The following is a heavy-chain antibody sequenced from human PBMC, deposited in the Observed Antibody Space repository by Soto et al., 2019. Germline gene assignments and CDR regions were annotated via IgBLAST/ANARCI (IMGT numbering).Heavy chain of an antibody. CDR2: IIPIFGTA. CDR3: ARWGGGTGDYYYYYGMDV. CDR1: GGTFRSYA. D-gene: IGHD3-16*01. Sequence: SVKVSCKASGGTFRSYAISWVGPAPGQGLEWMVGIIPIFGTANYAQKFQGRVTITAGESTSTAYMELGSLRSEDTAVYYCARWGGGTGDYYYYYGMDVWGQGTTVSVSS. V-gene: IGHV1-69*13. J-gene: IGHJ6*02.